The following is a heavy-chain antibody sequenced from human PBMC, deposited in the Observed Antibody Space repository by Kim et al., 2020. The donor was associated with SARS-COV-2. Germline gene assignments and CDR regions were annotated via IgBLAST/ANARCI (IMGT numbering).Heavy chain of an antibody. CDR3: AREDRRITMVRGVKAAFDI. CDR2: IKQDGSEK. CDR1: GFTFSSYW. D-gene: IGHD3-10*01. Sequence: GGSLRLSCAASGFTFSSYWMSWARQAPGKGLEWVANIKQDGSEKYYVDSVKGRFTISRDNAKNSLYLQMNSLRAEDTAVYYCAREDRRITMVRGVKAAFDIWGQGTMVTVSS. V-gene: IGHV3-7*03. J-gene: IGHJ3*02.